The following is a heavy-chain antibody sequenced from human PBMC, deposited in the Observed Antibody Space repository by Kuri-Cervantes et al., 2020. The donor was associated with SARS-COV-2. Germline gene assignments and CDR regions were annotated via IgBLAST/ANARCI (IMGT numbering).Heavy chain of an antibody. CDR3: ARICSSTSCLGNYFDY. J-gene: IGHJ4*02. V-gene: IGHV3-74*01. D-gene: IGHD2-2*01. CDR1: GFTFSSYE. Sequence: GGSLRLSCAASGFTFSSYEMNWVRQAPGKGLVWVSRINSDGSSTGYADSVKGRFTISRDNAKNTLYLQMNSLRAEDTAVYYCARICSSTSCLGNYFDYWGQGTLVTVSS. CDR2: INSDGSST.